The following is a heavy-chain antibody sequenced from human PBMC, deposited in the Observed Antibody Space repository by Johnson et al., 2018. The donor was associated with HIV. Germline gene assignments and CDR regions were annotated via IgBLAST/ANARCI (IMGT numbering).Heavy chain of an antibody. CDR1: EFDFSNAW. Sequence: VQLVESGGGLIKPGGSLRLSCAAFEFDFSNAWMNWVRQAPGKGLEWVGRIKTKSDGETIDYAAPVEGRFTISRDDSKNTLFLQMKSLTTEDTGVYYCATDGGTNIDALDIWGQGTKVTVSS. CDR3: ATDGGTNIDALDI. V-gene: IGHV3-15*01. D-gene: IGHD2-2*01. J-gene: IGHJ3*02. CDR2: IKTKSDGETI.